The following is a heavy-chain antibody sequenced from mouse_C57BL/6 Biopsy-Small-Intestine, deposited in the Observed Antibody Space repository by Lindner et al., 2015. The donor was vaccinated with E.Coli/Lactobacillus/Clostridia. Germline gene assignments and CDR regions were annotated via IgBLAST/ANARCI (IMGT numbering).Heavy chain of an antibody. Sequence: VQLQESGPELVKPGASVKISCKASGYSFSGYYINWVKQSPEKSLEWIGEINPGTGGITYNQKFQAKATLTVDKSSNTAYMQLKSLTSEDSAVYYCASPSITTEYWGQGTSVTVSS. J-gene: IGHJ4*01. D-gene: IGHD1-1*01. CDR1: GYSFSGYY. V-gene: IGHV1-42*01. CDR2: INPGTGGI. CDR3: ASPSITTEY.